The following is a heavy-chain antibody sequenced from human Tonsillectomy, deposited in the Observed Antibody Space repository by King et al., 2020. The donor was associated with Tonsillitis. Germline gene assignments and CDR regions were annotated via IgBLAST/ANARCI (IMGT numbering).Heavy chain of an antibody. J-gene: IGHJ6*02. CDR2: LSGSGGST. D-gene: IGHD3-3*01. CDR3: AKDRDFWSPPGMDV. V-gene: IGHV3-23*04. CDR1: GFTFSSYA. Sequence: VQLVESGGGLIQPGGSLRLSCAASGFTFSSYAMNWVRQAPGKGLEWVSGLSGSGGSTYYADSVEGRFAISRDNSKNTLYLQMNSLRAEDTAVYYCAKDRDFWSPPGMDVWGQGTTATVSS.